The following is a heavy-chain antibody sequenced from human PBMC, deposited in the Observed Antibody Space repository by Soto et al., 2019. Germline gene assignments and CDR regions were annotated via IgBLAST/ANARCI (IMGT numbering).Heavy chain of an antibody. J-gene: IGHJ6*02. CDR1: GYTFTSYA. D-gene: IGHD3-3*01. CDR2: ISAGNGNT. V-gene: IGHV1-3*01. CDR3: ARLWLAPDYDFWSGYSPSYYYYGMDV. Sequence: ASLKVSCKASGYTFTSYAMHWVRQAPGQRLEWMGWISAGNGNTKYSQKFQGRVTITRDTSASTAYMELSSLRSEDTAVYYCARLWLAPDYDFWSGYSPSYYYYGMDVWGQGTTVTVSS.